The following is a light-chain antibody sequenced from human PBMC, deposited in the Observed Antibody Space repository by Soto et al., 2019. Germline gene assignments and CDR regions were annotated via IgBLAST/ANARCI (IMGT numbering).Light chain of an antibody. CDR3: QQSYSSPGT. J-gene: IGKJ1*01. V-gene: IGKV1-39*01. CDR1: QDISDY. Sequence: DSQMAQSPSSLSASFGDRVTITFRSSQDISDYLNWYQQRPGQAPKLLIYAASNLQSGVPSRLTGSGSGTDFTLTISSMKNEDFATYYCQQSYSSPGTFGHGTKVDIK. CDR2: AAS.